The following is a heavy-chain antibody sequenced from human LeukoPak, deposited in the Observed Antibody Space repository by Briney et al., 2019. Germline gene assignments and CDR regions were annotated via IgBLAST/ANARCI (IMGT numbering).Heavy chain of an antibody. Sequence: PVGSLRLSCAASGFTFSNYWMHWVRQAPGEGQVWVSRINSDGSSRNYADSVKGRFTISRDNAKNTLYLQMNSLRAEDTAVYYCASASSHRIAAGGDYWGQGTLVTVSS. D-gene: IGHD6-13*01. V-gene: IGHV3-74*01. CDR1: GFTFSNYW. CDR3: ASASSHRIAAGGDY. CDR2: INSDGSSR. J-gene: IGHJ4*02.